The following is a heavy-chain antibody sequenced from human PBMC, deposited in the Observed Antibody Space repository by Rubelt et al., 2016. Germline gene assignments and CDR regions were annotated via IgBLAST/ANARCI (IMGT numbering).Heavy chain of an antibody. J-gene: IGHJ4*02. V-gene: IGHV5-10-1*03. D-gene: IGHD6-13*01. CDR3: GRGNSWYPL. CDR2: IDPSDSYI. CDR1: GYSFTSYW. Sequence: EVQLVQSGAEVKKPRESLRISCKGSGYSFTSYWISWVRQMPGKGLEWMGRIDPSDSYINYSPSFQGQVTISADKSISTAYLQWGSLKASDTAMYYCGRGNSWYPLWGQGTLVTVSS.